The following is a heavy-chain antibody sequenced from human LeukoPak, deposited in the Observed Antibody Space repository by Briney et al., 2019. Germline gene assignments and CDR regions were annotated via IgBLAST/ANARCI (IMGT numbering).Heavy chain of an antibody. D-gene: IGHD6-19*01. CDR3: ATAPPGSGWLIDY. V-gene: IGHV3-13*04. J-gene: IGHJ4*02. CDR2: IGTAGDT. Sequence: PGGSLRLSCAPSGFTFSSYDMVWVRQATGKGLEWVSAIGTAGDTHYPDSVQGRFTISRENANNSLYLQMHSLRVGDTAVYYCATAPPGSGWLIDYWGQGTLVAVSS. CDR1: GFTFSSYD.